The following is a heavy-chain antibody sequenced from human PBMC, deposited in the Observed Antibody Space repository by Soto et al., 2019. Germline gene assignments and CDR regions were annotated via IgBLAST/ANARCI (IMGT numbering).Heavy chain of an antibody. D-gene: IGHD2-21*02. CDR2: INAGNGHT. CDR3: ARAAYCGSDSCSDAFDI. CDR1: GYTFTNYA. V-gene: IGHV1-3*01. J-gene: IGHJ3*02. Sequence: QVQLVQSGAEVKKSGASVKVSCKASGYTFTNYAMHWVRQAPGQRLEWMGWINAGNGHTKYSQQFQGRVTITRATSASTAYMELRSLRSEDTAVYYCARAAYCGSDSCSDAFDIWGQGTVVTVSS.